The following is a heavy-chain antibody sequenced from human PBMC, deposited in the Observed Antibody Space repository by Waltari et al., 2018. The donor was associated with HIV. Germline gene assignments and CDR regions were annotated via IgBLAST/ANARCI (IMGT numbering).Heavy chain of an antibody. J-gene: IGHJ4*02. V-gene: IGHV1-18*01. CDR3: ARDKTTYYYGSGVSY. CDR1: GYTFTSYG. CDR2: SSAYNGNT. D-gene: IGHD3-10*01. Sequence: QVQLVQSGAEVKKPGASVKVSCKASGYTFTSYGISWVRQAPGQGRAWMGWSSAYNGNTNDAQKLQGRVTMTTDTSTSTAYMERRSLRSDDTAVYYCARDKTTYYYGSGVSYWGQGTLVTVSS.